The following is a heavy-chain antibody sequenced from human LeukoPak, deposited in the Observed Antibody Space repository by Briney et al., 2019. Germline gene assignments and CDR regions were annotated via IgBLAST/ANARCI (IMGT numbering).Heavy chain of an antibody. Sequence: SETLSLTCTVSGGSISSYYWSWIRQPPGKGLEWIGYIYYSGSTNYNPSLKSRVTISVDTSRNQFSLKLSSVTAADTAVYYCARGLTTGYSSSWIDFDYWGQGTLVTVSS. CDR2: IYYSGST. V-gene: IGHV4-59*01. D-gene: IGHD6-13*01. CDR1: GGSISSYY. J-gene: IGHJ4*02. CDR3: ARGLTTGYSSSWIDFDY.